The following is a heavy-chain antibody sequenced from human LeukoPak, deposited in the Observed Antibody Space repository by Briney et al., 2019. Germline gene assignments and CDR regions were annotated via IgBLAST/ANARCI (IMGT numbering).Heavy chain of an antibody. J-gene: IGHJ4*02. CDR2: IYYSGST. Sequence: SETLSLTYTVSGGSISGHYWSWIRQPPGKGLEWIGYIYYSGSTNYNPSLKSRVTISVDTSKNQFSLKLSSVTAADTAVYYCAHSSGPWGVGYWGQGTLVTVSS. CDR1: GGSISGHY. D-gene: IGHD3-22*01. V-gene: IGHV4-59*11. CDR3: AHSSGPWGVGY.